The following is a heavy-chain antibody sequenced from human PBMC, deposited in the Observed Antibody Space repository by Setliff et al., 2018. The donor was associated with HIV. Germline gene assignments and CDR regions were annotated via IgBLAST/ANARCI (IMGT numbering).Heavy chain of an antibody. J-gene: IGHJ6*02. CDR3: ARDQFTWNDHDQNNHYYGMDV. CDR2: ISSSGSTI. D-gene: IGHD1-1*01. Sequence: GGSLRLSCAASGFTFSDYYMSWIRQAPGKGLEWVSYISSSGSTIYYADSVKGRLTISRDNAKNSLYLQMNSLRAEDTAVYYCARDQFTWNDHDQNNHYYGMDVWGQGTTVTVSS. CDR1: GFTFSDYY. V-gene: IGHV3-11*04.